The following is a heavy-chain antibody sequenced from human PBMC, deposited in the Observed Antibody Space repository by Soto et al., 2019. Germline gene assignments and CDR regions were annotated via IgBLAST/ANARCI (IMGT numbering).Heavy chain of an antibody. CDR2: IKDDGSEK. D-gene: IGHD2-15*01. V-gene: IGHV3-7*01. J-gene: IGHJ1*01. Sequence: EVQLVESGGGLVQPGGSLRLSCAASGFTFSGYWMTWARQAPGKGLEWVAQIKDDGSEKFYVDSVKGRFTISRDNADNLLYLQMNSLRAEDTAVYFCARVGYCSGGRCYRRNGYWGQGTLVIVSS. CDR1: GFTFSGYW. CDR3: ARVGYCSGGRCYRRNGY.